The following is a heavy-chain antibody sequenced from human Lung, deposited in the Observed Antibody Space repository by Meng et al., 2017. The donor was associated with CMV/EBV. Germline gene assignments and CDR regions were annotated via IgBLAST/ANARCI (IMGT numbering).Heavy chain of an antibody. V-gene: IGHV1-2*02. CDR1: GYVFTDYY. CDR2: INPGIGGT. Sequence: ASXXVSXQASGYVFTDYYIHWVRQAPGQGLEWMGWINPGIGGTNFAQKFEGRVTVTRDTSISTAYMELSRLRSDDTAIYYCARAYCSSHKCWGYYYGMDVWXQGPTVTVSS. CDR3: ARAYCSSHKCWGYYYGMDV. D-gene: IGHD2-2*01. J-gene: IGHJ6*02.